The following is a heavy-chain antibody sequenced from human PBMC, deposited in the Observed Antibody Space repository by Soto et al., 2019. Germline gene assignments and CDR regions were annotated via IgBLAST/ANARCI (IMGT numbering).Heavy chain of an antibody. Sequence: QVQLQESGPGLVKPSETLSLTCIVSGGSISNYYWSWIRQPPGKGLEWIGYIYYRGSTNYNPSLKSRVTISVDTSKNQFSLKLSSVTAADTAVYCCARGGYNWNDVTDYWGQGTLVTVSS. CDR2: IYYRGST. CDR3: ARGGYNWNDVTDY. J-gene: IGHJ4*02. CDR1: GGSISNYY. V-gene: IGHV4-59*01. D-gene: IGHD1-20*01.